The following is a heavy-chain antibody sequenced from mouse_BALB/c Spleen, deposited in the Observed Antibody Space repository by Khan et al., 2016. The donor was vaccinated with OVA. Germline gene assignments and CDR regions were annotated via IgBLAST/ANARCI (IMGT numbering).Heavy chain of an antibody. V-gene: IGHV3-2*02. CDR2: ISYSGRD. Sequence: EVQLQELGPGLVKPSQSLSLTCTVTGYSITSDYAWNWIRQFPGNKLEWMGYISYSGRDNYNPSLKSRISINRDTSENQFFLQLNSVSTEDSATYYCTRRYYYGHWYFDVWGAGTTVTVSS. J-gene: IGHJ1*01. D-gene: IGHD1-1*01. CDR3: TRRYYYGHWYFDV. CDR1: GYSITSDYA.